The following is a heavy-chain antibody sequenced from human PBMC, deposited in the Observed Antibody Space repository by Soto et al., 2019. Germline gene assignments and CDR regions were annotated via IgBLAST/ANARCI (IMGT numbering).Heavy chain of an antibody. Sequence: QVQLQESGPGLVKPSQTLSLTCTVSGGSISSGGYYWTWLRQHPGKGLQWIAYMHYSGSTYYDPSLRRRLSISVDTSKNQFSLKLNSVTAADTALYYCARVAESSGYYYYDYWGQGTRVTVSS. J-gene: IGHJ4*02. CDR1: GGSISSGGYY. CDR2: MHYSGST. V-gene: IGHV4-31*03. CDR3: ARVAESSGYYYYDY. D-gene: IGHD3-22*01.